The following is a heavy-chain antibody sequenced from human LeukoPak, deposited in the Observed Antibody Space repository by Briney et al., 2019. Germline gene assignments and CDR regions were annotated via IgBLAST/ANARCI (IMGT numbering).Heavy chain of an antibody. V-gene: IGHV3-15*01. CDR1: GFTSSNVW. CDR3: TTDVGYIDD. J-gene: IGHJ6*03. CDR2: IKSKADGATI. Sequence: PGGSLRLTCAASGFTSSNVWMSWVSQAPGKGLEWVGRIKSKADGATIDYAEPVKDRFIISRDDSKNTLYLQMYSLKTEDTPLYYCTTDVGYIDDWAKGTTVTVSS.